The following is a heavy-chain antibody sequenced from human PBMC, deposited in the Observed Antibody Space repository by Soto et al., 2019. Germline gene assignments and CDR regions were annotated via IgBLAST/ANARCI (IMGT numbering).Heavy chain of an antibody. Sequence: PGGSLRLSCAASGFTFSSYGMHWVRQAPGKGLEWVAVISYDGSNKYYADSVKGRFTMSRDNSKNTLYLQMNSLRAEDTAVYYCAKDSYSYGIYGMDVWGQGTTVTVSS. CDR2: ISYDGSNK. V-gene: IGHV3-30*18. J-gene: IGHJ6*02. CDR1: GFTFSSYG. CDR3: AKDSYSYGIYGMDV. D-gene: IGHD5-18*01.